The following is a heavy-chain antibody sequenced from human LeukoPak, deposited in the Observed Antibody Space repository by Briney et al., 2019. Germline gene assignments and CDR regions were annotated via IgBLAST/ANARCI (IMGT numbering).Heavy chain of an antibody. CDR2: IIPILGIA. CDR3: ARAAAYCGGDCYSGSLNYYGMDV. Sequence: ASGKLSCKPSGATFSSYTISWGRRSPGQRLGCRGRIIPILGIATYAQKFQGRVTITADKSTSTAYMELSSLRSEDTAVYYCARAAAYCGGDCYSGSLNYYGMDVWGQGTTVTVSS. D-gene: IGHD2-21*02. V-gene: IGHV1-69*02. CDR1: GATFSSYT. J-gene: IGHJ6*02.